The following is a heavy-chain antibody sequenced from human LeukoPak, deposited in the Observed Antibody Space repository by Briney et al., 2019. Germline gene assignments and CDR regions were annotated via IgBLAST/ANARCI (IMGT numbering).Heavy chain of an antibody. CDR1: GFTFSSYS. CDR3: ARVVRMATIILLDY. CDR2: VSSSSSYI. V-gene: IGHV3-21*01. J-gene: IGHJ4*02. Sequence: KPGGSLRLSCAASGFTFSSYSMNWVRQAPGKGLEWVSSVSSSSSYIYYADSVKGRFTISRDNAKNSLYLQMNSLRAEDTAVYYCARVVRMATIILLDYWGQGTLVTASS. D-gene: IGHD5-24*01.